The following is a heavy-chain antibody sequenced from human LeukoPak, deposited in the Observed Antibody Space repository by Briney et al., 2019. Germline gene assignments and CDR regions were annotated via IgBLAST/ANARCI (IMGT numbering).Heavy chain of an antibody. CDR3: ATIYGSTTDY. Sequence: GGSLRLSCAASGFTFSGYSMNWVRQAPGKGLEWVSYISSSGNTRYYADSVKGRFTISRDSAKNSLYLQMNSLRAEDTAVYYCATIYGSTTDYWGQGTLITVSS. CDR2: ISSSGNTR. CDR1: GFTFSGYS. V-gene: IGHV3-48*04. D-gene: IGHD3-10*01. J-gene: IGHJ4*02.